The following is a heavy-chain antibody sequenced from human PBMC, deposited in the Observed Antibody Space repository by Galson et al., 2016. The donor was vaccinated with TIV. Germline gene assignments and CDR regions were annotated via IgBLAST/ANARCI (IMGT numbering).Heavy chain of an antibody. D-gene: IGHD4-17*01. CDR1: GFTFSTYW. V-gene: IGHV3-7*01. Sequence: SLRLSCAASGFTFSTYWMSWVRQAPGEGLQWVANLKQDGTDQNYVDSVKGRFSISRDNAKNSLFLQMNTLRPEDTAVYYCARDWDDYGAHSALDDWGQGTLVTVSS. J-gene: IGHJ4*02. CDR2: LKQDGTDQ. CDR3: ARDWDDYGAHSALDD.